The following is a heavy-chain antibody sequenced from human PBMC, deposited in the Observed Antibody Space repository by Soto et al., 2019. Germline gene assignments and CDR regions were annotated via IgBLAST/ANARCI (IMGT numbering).Heavy chain of an antibody. V-gene: IGHV3-30*03. Sequence: PGGSLRLSCAASGFTFSSYGMHWVRQAPGKGLEWVAVISYDGSNKYYAGSVKGRFTISRDNSKNTLYLQMNSLRAEDTAVYYCARTMVRGVMTLQHYYYMDVWGKGTTVTVSS. D-gene: IGHD3-10*01. J-gene: IGHJ6*03. CDR1: GFTFSSYG. CDR2: ISYDGSNK. CDR3: ARTMVRGVMTLQHYYYMDV.